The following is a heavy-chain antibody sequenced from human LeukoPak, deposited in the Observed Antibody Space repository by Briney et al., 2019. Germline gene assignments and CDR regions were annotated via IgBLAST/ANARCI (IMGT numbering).Heavy chain of an antibody. J-gene: IGHJ4*02. V-gene: IGHV5-51*01. CDR1: GYSFTSYW. CDR2: IYPGDSDT. Sequence: GESLKISCKGSGYSFTSYWIGWVRQMPGRGLEWMGIIYPGDSDTRYSPSFQGQVTISADKSISTAYLRWSSLKASDTAMYYCARRHGYSGYVIDYWGQGTLVTVSS. CDR3: ARRHGYSGYVIDY. D-gene: IGHD5-12*01.